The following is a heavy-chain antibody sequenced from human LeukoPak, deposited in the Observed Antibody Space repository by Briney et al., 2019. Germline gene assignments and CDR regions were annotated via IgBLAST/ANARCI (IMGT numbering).Heavy chain of an antibody. CDR3: AKEDRILFSSAFDI. J-gene: IGHJ3*02. CDR2: ISNTGSA. V-gene: IGHV4-30-4*07. Sequence: SETLSLTCAVSGGSISSGGFSWNWIRQPPGKGLEWIGYISNTGSASYNPSLKSRVTISVDTSTNQFSLKLRSVTAEDTAVYYCAKEDRILFSSAFDIWGQGTMVTVSS. CDR1: GGSISSGGFS. D-gene: IGHD2-15*01.